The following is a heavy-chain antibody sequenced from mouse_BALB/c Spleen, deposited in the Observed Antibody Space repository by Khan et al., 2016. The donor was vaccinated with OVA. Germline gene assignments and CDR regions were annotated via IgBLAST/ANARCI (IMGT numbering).Heavy chain of an antibody. CDR2: INPSNDGT. CDR3: AREASSWDFSFPY. D-gene: IGHD4-1*01. Sequence: VQLQQSGPELIKPGASVKMSCKASGYTFTNYVIHWVRQRPGQGLEWIGYINPSNDGTRYTEKFKGKATLTSDKSSSTAYLEFSSLTSEDSAVYYWAREASSWDFSFPYWGQGTLVTVSA. J-gene: IGHJ3*01. CDR1: GYTFTNYV. V-gene: IGHV1S136*01.